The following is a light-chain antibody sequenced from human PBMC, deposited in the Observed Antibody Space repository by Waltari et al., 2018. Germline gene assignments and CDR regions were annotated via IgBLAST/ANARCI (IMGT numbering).Light chain of an antibody. J-gene: IGLJ2*01. CDR1: SSDVGGYNY. Sequence: QSALTQPRSVSGSPGQSVTISCTGTSSDVGGYNYVSWYQQHPGKAPKFMIYDVSTRPAGVPDRCSGSKSGNTASLTISGLQAEDEADYYCCSYSGSHSVILGGGTKLTVL. CDR2: DVS. CDR3: CSYSGSHSVI. V-gene: IGLV2-11*01.